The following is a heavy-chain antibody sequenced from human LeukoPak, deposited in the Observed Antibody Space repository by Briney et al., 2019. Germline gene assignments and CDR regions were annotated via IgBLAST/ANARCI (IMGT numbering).Heavy chain of an antibody. CDR1: GFTFSSYG. J-gene: IGHJ4*02. CDR3: ARSPRDSRDWTGTLDY. V-gene: IGHV3-30*03. CDR2: ILYDGNNH. Sequence: GGSLRLSCAASGFTFSSYGMHWVCQAPGKGLEWVALILYDGNNHYYADSVKGRFTISRDDSKNTVHMQMNRLRVEDTAVYYCARSPRDSRDWTGTLDYWGQGALVAVSS. D-gene: IGHD3-22*01.